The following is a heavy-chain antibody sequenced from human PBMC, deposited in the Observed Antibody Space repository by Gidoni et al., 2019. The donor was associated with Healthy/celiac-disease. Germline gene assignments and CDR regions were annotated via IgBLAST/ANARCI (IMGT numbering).Heavy chain of an antibody. J-gene: IGHJ3*02. CDR2: INWNGGST. V-gene: IGHV3-20*01. D-gene: IGHD6-13*01. Sequence: EVPLVASGGGEVRPGGSLRLSCAASGFIFDDYGMSWVRQAPGKGLEWVSGINWNGGSTGYADSVKGRFTISRDNAKNSLYLQMNSLRVEDTALYHCAYSSSWHPFAFDIWGQGTMVTVSS. CDR1: GFIFDDYG. CDR3: AYSSSWHPFAFDI.